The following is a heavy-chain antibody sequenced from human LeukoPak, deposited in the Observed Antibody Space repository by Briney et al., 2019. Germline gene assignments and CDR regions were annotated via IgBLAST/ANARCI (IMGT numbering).Heavy chain of an antibody. CDR3: ARRSIGTPFFDY. CDR2: MYTSGST. CDR1: GGSITGYY. V-gene: IGHV4-4*09. D-gene: IGHD6-6*01. Sequence: SETLSLTCTFSGGSITGYYWSWIRQPPWKELEWIGYMYTSGSTNYNPSHNSRVTISIDTPTNQFSLRLSSVTAAATAVSHRARRSIGTPFFDYWGQGTLVTVSS. J-gene: IGHJ4*02.